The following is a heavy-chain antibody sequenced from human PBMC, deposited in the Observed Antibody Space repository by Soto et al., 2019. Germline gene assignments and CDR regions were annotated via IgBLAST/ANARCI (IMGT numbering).Heavy chain of an antibody. Sequence: SETLSLTCTVSGGSISSYYWSWIRQNTGKGLEWIGYIYYSGSTNYNPSLKSRVTISVDTSKNQFSLKLSSVTAADTAVYYCARAALWFGEFSDAFDIWGQGTMVTVSS. V-gene: IGHV4-59*01. D-gene: IGHD3-10*01. CDR3: ARAALWFGEFSDAFDI. J-gene: IGHJ3*02. CDR1: GGSISSYY. CDR2: IYYSGST.